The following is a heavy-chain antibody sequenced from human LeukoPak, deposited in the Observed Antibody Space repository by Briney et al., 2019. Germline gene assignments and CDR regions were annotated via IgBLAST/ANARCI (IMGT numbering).Heavy chain of an antibody. CDR3: ASAGSYFTDYYFDY. D-gene: IGHD3-10*01. V-gene: IGHV3-21*01. CDR2: ISSSSSYI. Sequence: PRGSLRLSCAASGFTFSSYSMNWVRQAPGKGLEWVSSISSSSSYIYYADSVKGRFTISRDNAKNSLYLQMNSLRTEDTAVYYCASAGSYFTDYYFDYWGQGTLVTVSS. CDR1: GFTFSSYS. J-gene: IGHJ4*02.